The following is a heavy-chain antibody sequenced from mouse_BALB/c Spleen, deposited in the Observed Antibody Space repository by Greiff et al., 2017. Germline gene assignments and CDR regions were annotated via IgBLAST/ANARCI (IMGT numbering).Heavy chain of an antibody. CDR2: ISSGSSTI. CDR3: ARSHYYGRAMDY. V-gene: IGHV5-17*02. Sequence: EVQLMESGGGLVQPGGSRKLSCAASGFTFSSFGMYWVRQAPEKGLEWVAYISSGSSTIYYADTVKGRFTISRDNPKNTLFLQMTSLRSEDTAMYYCARSHYYGRAMDYWGQGTSVTVSS. D-gene: IGHD1-1*01. CDR1: GFTFSSFG. J-gene: IGHJ4*01.